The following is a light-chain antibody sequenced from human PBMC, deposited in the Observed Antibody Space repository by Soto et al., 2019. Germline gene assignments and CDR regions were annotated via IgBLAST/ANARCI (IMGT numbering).Light chain of an antibody. CDR1: QGISNY. V-gene: IGKV1-9*01. CDR3: QQYNNWPRT. CDR2: VAS. J-gene: IGKJ1*01. Sequence: DILLTQSPSFLYASVGDRATITCRASQGISNYLAWYQQKPGKAPELLIYVASTRQSGVPARFSGSGSGTEFTLTISSLQSEDFAVYHCQQYNNWPRTFGQGTKVDI.